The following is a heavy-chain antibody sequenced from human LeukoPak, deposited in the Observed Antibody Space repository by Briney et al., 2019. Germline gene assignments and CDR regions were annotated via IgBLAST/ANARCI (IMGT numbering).Heavy chain of an antibody. CDR1: GFTFSSYS. CDR2: ISSSSSYI. J-gene: IGHJ4*02. CDR3: AKGPAGHYYDSTSYLDY. Sequence: PGGSLRLSCAASGFTFSSYSMNWVRQAPGKGLEWVSSISSSSSYIYYADSVKGRFTISRDNAKNSLYLQMNSLRAEDTAVYYCAKGPAGHYYDSTSYLDYWGQGTLVTVSS. D-gene: IGHD3-22*01. V-gene: IGHV3-21*04.